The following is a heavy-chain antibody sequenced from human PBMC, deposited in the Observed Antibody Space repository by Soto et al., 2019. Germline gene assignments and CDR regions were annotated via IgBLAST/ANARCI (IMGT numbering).Heavy chain of an antibody. J-gene: IGHJ6*03. CDR2: ISGSGGST. V-gene: IGHV3-23*01. Sequence: GGSLRLSCAASGFTFSSYAMSWVRQAPGKGLEWVSAISGSGGSTYYADSVKGRFTISRDNSKNTLYLQMNSLRAEDTAVYYCAKDHPHSPGVPAAIDYYYYYMDVWGKGTTVTVSS. CDR3: AKDHPHSPGVPAAIDYYYYYMDV. CDR1: GFTFSSYA. D-gene: IGHD2-2*01.